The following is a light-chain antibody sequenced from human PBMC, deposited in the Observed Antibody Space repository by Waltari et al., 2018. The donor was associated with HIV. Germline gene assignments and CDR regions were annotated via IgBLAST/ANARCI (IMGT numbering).Light chain of an antibody. J-gene: IGLJ1*01. CDR2: DVN. V-gene: IGLV2-11*01. CDR3: CAYAAGHVSYV. CDR1: TSHVGYYNY. Sequence: QSALTQPPSVSGPPGQSFTISCPGTTSHVGYYNYVSWYQQYPGQAPKLIIFDVNQRPSVVTERFSGSKSGNTASLTISGLQTADEADYFCCAYAAGHVSYVFGNGTAVAVL.